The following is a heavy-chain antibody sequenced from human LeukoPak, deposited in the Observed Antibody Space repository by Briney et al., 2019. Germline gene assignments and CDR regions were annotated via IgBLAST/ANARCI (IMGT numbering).Heavy chain of an antibody. Sequence: GGSLRLSCAASGFTFSSHWMTWVRQAPGKGLEWVANIKQDGSEKYYVDSVKGRFTISRDNAENSLYLQMNSLRDEDTAVYYCTRDRGSGLWGQGTMVTVSS. V-gene: IGHV3-7*01. CDR2: IKQDGSEK. D-gene: IGHD2-15*01. CDR1: GFTFSSHW. CDR3: TRDRGSGL. J-gene: IGHJ3*01.